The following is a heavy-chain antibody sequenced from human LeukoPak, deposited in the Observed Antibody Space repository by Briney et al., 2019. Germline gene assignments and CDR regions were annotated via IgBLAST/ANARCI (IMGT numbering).Heavy chain of an antibody. Sequence: PSETLSLTCTVSGGSISSSSYYWGWIRQPPGKGLEWIGSIYYSGSTYYNPSLKSRVTISVDTSKNQFSLKLSSVTAADTAVYYCARGRTSYGDYSPTLFDYWAQGTLVTVSS. CDR3: ARGRTSYGDYSPTLFDY. V-gene: IGHV4-39*07. D-gene: IGHD4-17*01. CDR2: IYYSGST. J-gene: IGHJ4*02. CDR1: GGSISSSSYY.